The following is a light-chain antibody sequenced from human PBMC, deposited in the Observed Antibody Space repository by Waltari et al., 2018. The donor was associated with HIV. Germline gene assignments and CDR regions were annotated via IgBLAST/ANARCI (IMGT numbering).Light chain of an antibody. CDR1: SGPVTSGPY. CDR3: LLSYAGSRPVI. CDR2: DTS. J-gene: IGLJ2*01. V-gene: IGLV7-46*01. Sequence: QAVVTQEPSLTVSPGGTVTLTCSSSSGPVTSGPYPYWFQQKPGQAPSPLLYDTSSRQSGTPTRFSGSLLGGKAALTLSGAQPDDEAEYYCLLSYAGSRPVIFGGGTKLTVL.